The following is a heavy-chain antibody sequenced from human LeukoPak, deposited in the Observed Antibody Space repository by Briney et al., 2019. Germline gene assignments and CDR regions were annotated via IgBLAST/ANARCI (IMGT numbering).Heavy chain of an antibody. V-gene: IGHV2-70*04. J-gene: IGHJ5*02. D-gene: IGHD6-25*01. CDR3: AKGPGIAANWFDP. Sequence: LARIDWDDDKFYSTSLKTRLTISKDTSKNQVVLTMTNMDAVDTATYYCAKGPGIAANWFDPWGQGTLVTVSS. CDR2: IDWDDDK.